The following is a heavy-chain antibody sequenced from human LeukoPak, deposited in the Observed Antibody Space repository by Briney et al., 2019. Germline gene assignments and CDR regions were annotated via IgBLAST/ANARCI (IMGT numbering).Heavy chain of an antibody. CDR2: ISGGDGST. CDR3: AKGHGSGSWLVDV. V-gene: IGHV3-23*01. CDR1: GFTFSNSA. D-gene: IGHD3-10*01. Sequence: GRSLRLSCAASGFTFSNSAMNWARQVPGKGLEWVSCISGGDGSTYYAASVEGRLSLSRDKSKHTMGLQMNSQRPEDTAVYHWAKGHGSGSWLVDVWGKGTTVTVSS. J-gene: IGHJ6*04.